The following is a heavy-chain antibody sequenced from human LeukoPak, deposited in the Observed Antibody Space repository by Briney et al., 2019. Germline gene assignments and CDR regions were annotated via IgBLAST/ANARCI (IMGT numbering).Heavy chain of an antibody. CDR2: VHLDGRT. Sequence: SETLSLTCGVSGGSVSSTNWWTWIRQPPGKGLEWIGEVHLDGRTNFNPSLKSRLTMSVDLSENHVSLKLTSVTAADTAVYYCAREGGFYRPLDYSGQGTLITVSS. D-gene: IGHD6-25*01. CDR1: GGSVSSTNW. CDR3: AREGGFYRPLDY. J-gene: IGHJ4*02. V-gene: IGHV4-4*02.